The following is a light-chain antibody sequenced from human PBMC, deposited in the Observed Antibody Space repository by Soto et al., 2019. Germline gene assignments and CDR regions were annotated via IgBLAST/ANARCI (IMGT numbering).Light chain of an antibody. CDR3: QSYDSSLSGYV. V-gene: IGLV1-40*01. CDR1: SSNIGAGYD. CDR2: GNN. Sequence: QSVLTQPPSVSGAPGQRLTISCTGSSSNIGAGYDVLWYRQPPGTAPKLLIFGNNNRPSGVPDRFSGSKSGTSASLAITGLQAEDEADYYCQSYDSSLSGYVFGTGTKLTVL. J-gene: IGLJ1*01.